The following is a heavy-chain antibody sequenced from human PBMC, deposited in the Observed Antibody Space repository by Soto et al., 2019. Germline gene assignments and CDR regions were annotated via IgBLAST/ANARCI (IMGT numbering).Heavy chain of an antibody. Sequence: VHLLEFGGGLVQPGGSLRLSCAASGFTFSNYAMNWVRQAPGKGLEWVSGITGSSGRTFYADSVKGRFTISRDNSKNTVYLQMNTVRADDTAVYYCAKEYTSISRGSFDYWGQGALVTISS. J-gene: IGHJ4*02. CDR3: AKEYTSISRGSFDY. V-gene: IGHV3-23*01. CDR1: GFTFSNYA. D-gene: IGHD2-2*01. CDR2: ITGSSGRT.